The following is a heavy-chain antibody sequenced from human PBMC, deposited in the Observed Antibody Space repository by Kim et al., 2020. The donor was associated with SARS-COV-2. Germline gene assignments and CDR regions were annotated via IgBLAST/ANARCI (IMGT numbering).Heavy chain of an antibody. J-gene: IGHJ6*03. CDR3: ARGPIVVVPAAIGGPYYYYYRDV. V-gene: IGHV4-34*01. D-gene: IGHD2-2*02. CDR2: INHSGST. CDR1: GGSFSGYY. Sequence: SETLSLTCAVYGGSFSGYYWSWIRQPPGKGLEWIGEINHSGSTNYNPSLKSRVTISVDTSKNQFSLKLSSVTAADTAVYYSARGPIVVVPAAIGGPYYYYYRDVGRRETTVTVS.